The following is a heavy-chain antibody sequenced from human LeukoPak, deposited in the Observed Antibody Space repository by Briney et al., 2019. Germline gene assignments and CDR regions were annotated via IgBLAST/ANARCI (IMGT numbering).Heavy chain of an antibody. D-gene: IGHD2-2*01. CDR1: GGSISSSSYY. CDR2: IYYSGST. CDR3: ARNGFRGSSTSYSFDP. J-gene: IGHJ5*02. Sequence: PSETLSLTCTVSGGSISSSSYYWGWIRQPPGKGLEWIGSIYYSGSTYYNPSLKSRVTISVDTSKNQFSLKLSPVTAADTAVYYCARNGFRGSSTSYSFDPWGQGTLVTVSS. V-gene: IGHV4-39*07.